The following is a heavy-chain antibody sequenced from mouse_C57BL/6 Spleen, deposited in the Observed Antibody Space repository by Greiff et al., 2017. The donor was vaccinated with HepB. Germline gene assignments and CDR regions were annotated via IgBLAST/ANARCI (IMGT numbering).Heavy chain of an antibody. J-gene: IGHJ2*01. D-gene: IGHD1-1*01. V-gene: IGHV1-53*01. Sequence: VQLQQPGTELVKPGASVKLSCKASGYTFTSYWMHWVKQRPGQGREWIGDINPSNGGTNYNEKFKSKATLTVDKSSSTAYMQLSSLTSEDSAVYYCARSRGRGGYFDYWGQGTTLTVSS. CDR2: INPSNGGT. CDR1: GYTFTSYW. CDR3: ARSRGRGGYFDY.